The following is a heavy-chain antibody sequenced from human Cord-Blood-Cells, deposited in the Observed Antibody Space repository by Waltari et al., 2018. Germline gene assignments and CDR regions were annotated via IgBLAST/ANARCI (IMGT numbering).Heavy chain of an antibody. Sequence: QVQLQESGPGLVKPSQTLSLTCPVSGGSIRSGGYYWSWIRQHPGKGLEWIGYIYYSGSTYYNPSLKSRVTISVDTSKNQFSLKLSSVTAADTAVYYCASGGSVVAFDYWGQGTLVTVSS. CDR2: IYYSGST. V-gene: IGHV4-31*03. CDR3: ASGGSVVAFDY. D-gene: IGHD2-15*01. CDR1: GGSIRSGGYY. J-gene: IGHJ4*02.